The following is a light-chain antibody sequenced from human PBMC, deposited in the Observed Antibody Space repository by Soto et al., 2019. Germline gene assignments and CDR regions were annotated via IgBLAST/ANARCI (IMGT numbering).Light chain of an antibody. J-gene: IGKJ1*01. CDR3: MQALQTPVT. V-gene: IGKV2-28*01. Sequence: DIVMTQSPLSLPVTPGEPASISCRSSQSLLHSNGYNYLDWYLQKPGQSPQLLIYFGSNRASGVPDRFRGSGSGTDFTLKITRVQAEDVGVYYCMQALQTPVTFGQGTKVEIK. CDR1: QSLLHSNGYNY. CDR2: FGS.